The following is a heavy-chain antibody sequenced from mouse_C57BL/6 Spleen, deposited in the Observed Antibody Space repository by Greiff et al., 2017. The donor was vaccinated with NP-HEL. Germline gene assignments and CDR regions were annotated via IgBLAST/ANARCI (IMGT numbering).Heavy chain of an antibody. D-gene: IGHD2-4*01. Sequence: QVQLQQPGAELVKPGASVKLSCKASGYTFTSYWMQWVKQRPGQGLEWIGEIDPSDSYTNSNQKFKGKATLTVDTSSSTAYMQLSSLTSEDSAVYYCARSYDYEGAWFAYWGQGTLVTVSA. J-gene: IGHJ3*01. CDR1: GYTFTSYW. CDR3: ARSYDYEGAWFAY. V-gene: IGHV1-50*01. CDR2: IDPSDSYT.